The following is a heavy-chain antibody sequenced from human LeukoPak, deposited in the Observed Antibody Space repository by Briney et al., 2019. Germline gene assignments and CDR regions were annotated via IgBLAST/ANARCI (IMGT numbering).Heavy chain of an antibody. Sequence: GGSLRLSCAASGFTFSSYAMHWVRQAPGKGLEWVAVVWKDGSNKYYADSVKGRFTISRDNSKNTVYLQMNSLRAEDTAVYYCARDSRGWCFDYWGQGTLVTVSS. D-gene: IGHD6-19*01. CDR3: ARDSRGWCFDY. CDR1: GFTFSSYA. CDR2: VWKDGSNK. V-gene: IGHV3-33*01. J-gene: IGHJ4*02.